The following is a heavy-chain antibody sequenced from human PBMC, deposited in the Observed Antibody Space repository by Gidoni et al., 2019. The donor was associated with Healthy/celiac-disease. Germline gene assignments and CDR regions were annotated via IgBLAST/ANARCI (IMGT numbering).Heavy chain of an antibody. V-gene: IGHV3-21*01. Sequence: EVQLVESGGGLVKPGGCLSLSCAASGFTFRSHSMNWVRQGPGKGLEWVSSISSSSSYIYYADSVKGRFTISRDNAKNSLYLQMNSLRAEDTAVYYCARDTHPAFGGWELLLRDYWGQGTLVTVSS. CDR3: ARDTHPAFGGWELLLRDY. D-gene: IGHD1-26*01. J-gene: IGHJ4*02. CDR1: GFTFRSHS. CDR2: ISSSSSYI.